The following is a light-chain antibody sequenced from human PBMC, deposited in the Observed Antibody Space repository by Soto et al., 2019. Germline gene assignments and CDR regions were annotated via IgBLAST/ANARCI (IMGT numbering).Light chain of an antibody. J-gene: IGLJ3*02. CDR2: EDN. CDR3: QSYDASHQV. CDR1: SGRIASNY. Sequence: NFMLTQPHSVSESPGKTVTISCTRSSGRIASNYVQWYQQRPGSAPTTVIYEDNQRPSGVPDRFSGSIDRSSNSASLTISGLKTEDEADYYCQSYDASHQVFGGGTQLTVL. V-gene: IGLV6-57*04.